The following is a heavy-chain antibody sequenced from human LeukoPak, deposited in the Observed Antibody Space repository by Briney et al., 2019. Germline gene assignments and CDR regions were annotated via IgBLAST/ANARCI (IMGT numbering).Heavy chain of an antibody. CDR2: IYSGGST. D-gene: IGHD1-26*01. V-gene: IGHV3-66*02. CDR3: AKGGSYTNWFDP. Sequence: GSLRLSCVASGFTVSSNYMSWVRQAPGKGLEWVSVIYSGGSTYYADSVKGRFTISRDNSKNTLYPQMNSLRAEDTAVYHCAKGGSYTNWFDPWGQGTLVTVSS. J-gene: IGHJ5*02. CDR1: GFTVSSNY.